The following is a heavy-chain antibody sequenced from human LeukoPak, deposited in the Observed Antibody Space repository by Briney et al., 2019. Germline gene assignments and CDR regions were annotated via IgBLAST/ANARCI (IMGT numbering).Heavy chain of an antibody. CDR2: ISSSGSTI. CDR3: ASCSGGSEYRPYYFDY. J-gene: IGHJ4*02. V-gene: IGHV3-48*03. D-gene: IGHD2-15*01. Sequence: QTGGSLRLSCAASGFTFSSYEMNWVRQAPGKGLEWVSYISSSGSTIYYADSVKGRFTISRDNAKNSLYLQMNSLRAEDTAVYYCASCSGGSEYRPYYFDYWGQGTLVTVSS. CDR1: GFTFSSYE.